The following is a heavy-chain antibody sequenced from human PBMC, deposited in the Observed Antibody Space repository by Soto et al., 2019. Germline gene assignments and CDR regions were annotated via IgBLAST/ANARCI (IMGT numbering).Heavy chain of an antibody. CDR2: INPSDGST. CDR1: GCTFTSYY. CDR3: ARDLLSSSRRQDAFDI. Sequence: ASVKVCCKASGCTFTSYYMYWVRQAPGQGLEWMGIINPSDGSTSYAQKFQGRVTMTRDTSTSTVYMELSSLRSEDTAVYYCARDLLSSSRRQDAFDIWGQGTMVTVSS. J-gene: IGHJ3*02. D-gene: IGHD6-13*01. V-gene: IGHV1-46*01.